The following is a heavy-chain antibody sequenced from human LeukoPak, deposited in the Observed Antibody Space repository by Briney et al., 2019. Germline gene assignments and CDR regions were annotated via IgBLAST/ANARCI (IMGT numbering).Heavy chain of an antibody. V-gene: IGHV3-74*01. J-gene: IGHJ6*02. Sequence: GGSLRLSCAVSGFTSSSYWMHWVRQAPGKGLMWVSRIKSDGSETSYADSVKGRFTISRDNARNTLYLQMNSLRPEDTAIYYCASDRVFYGLDVWGQGTTVTVSS. CDR3: ASDRVFYGLDV. CDR2: IKSDGSET. CDR1: GFTSSSYW.